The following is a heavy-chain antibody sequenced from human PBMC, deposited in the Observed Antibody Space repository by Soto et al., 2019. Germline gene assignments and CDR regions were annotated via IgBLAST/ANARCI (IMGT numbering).Heavy chain of an antibody. J-gene: IGHJ5*02. D-gene: IGHD3-3*01. CDR2: IYSGGST. CDR3: ARVSTDYDFWSGVGWFDP. CDR1: GFTVSSNY. V-gene: IGHV3-66*01. Sequence: GGSLRLSCAASGFTVSSNYMSWVRQAPGKGLEWVSVIYSGGSTYYADSVKGRFTISRDNSKNTLYLQMNSLRAEDTAVYYCARVSTDYDFWSGVGWFDPWGQGTLVTVSS.